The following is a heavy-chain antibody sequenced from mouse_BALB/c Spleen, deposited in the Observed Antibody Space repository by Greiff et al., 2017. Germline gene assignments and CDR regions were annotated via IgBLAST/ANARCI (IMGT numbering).Heavy chain of an antibody. CDR2: ILPGSGST. J-gene: IGHJ4*01. Sequence: QVQLQQSGAELMKPGASVKISCKATGYTFSSYWIEWVKQRPGHGLEWIGEILPGSGSTNYNEKFKGKATFTADTSSNTAYMQLSSLTSEDSAVYYCARQSQYYAMDYWGQGTSVTVSS. CDR1: GYTFSSYW. V-gene: IGHV1-9*01. CDR3: ARQSQYYAMDY.